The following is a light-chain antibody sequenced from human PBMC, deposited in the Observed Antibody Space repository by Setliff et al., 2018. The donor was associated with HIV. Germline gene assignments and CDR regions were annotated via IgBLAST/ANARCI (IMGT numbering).Light chain of an antibody. CDR3: SSYTSSTPLYV. CDR2: EVS. J-gene: IGLJ1*01. CDR1: SSDVGGYNY. V-gene: IGLV2-8*01. Sequence: SALTQPPSASGSPGQSVTISCTGTSSDVGGYNYVSWYQQHPGKAPKLMIYEVSKRPSGVPDRFSGSKSGNTASLTISGLQAEDEADYYCSSYTSSTPLYVFGAGTKVTVL.